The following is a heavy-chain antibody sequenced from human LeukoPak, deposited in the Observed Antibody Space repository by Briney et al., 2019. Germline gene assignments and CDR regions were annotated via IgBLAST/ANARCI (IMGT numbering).Heavy chain of an antibody. V-gene: IGHV1-8*01. D-gene: IGHD2-2*02. CDR3: ARAGSIRSRRNLFDY. Sequence: ASVKVSCKASGYTFTSYDINWVRQATGQGLEWMGWMNPNSGNTGYAQKFQGRVTMTRNTSISTAYVELSSLRSEDTAVYYCARAGSIRSRRNLFDYWGQGTLVPVSS. J-gene: IGHJ4*02. CDR2: MNPNSGNT. CDR1: GYTFTSYD.